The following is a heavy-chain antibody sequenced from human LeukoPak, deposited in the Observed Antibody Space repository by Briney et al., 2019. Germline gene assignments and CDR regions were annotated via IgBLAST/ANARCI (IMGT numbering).Heavy chain of an antibody. V-gene: IGHV3-49*04. CDR3: TRAGYCSSTSCYRYYGMDV. CDR2: IRSKAYGGTT. Sequence: GGSLRLSCTASGFTFGDYAMSWVRQAPGKGLEWVGFIRSKAYGGTTEYAASVKCRFTISRDDSKSIAYPQMNSLKTEDTAVYYCTRAGYCSSTSCYRYYGMDVWGQGTTVTVSS. J-gene: IGHJ6*02. CDR1: GFTFGDYA. D-gene: IGHD2-2*01.